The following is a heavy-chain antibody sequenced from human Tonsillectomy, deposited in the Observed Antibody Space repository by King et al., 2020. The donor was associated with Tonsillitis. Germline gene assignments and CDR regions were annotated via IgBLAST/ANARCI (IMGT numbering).Heavy chain of an antibody. V-gene: IGHV3-33*08. CDR1: GFTFSIYG. J-gene: IGHJ4*02. Sequence: VQLVESGGGVVQPGRSLRLSCAASGFTFSIYGMHWVRQAPGKGLEWVAVIWYDGSNKYYADSVKGRFTITRDNSKNQLDLQMNSLRAADTAVYYCARDLSGDFDYWGQGTLVTVSS. CDR2: IWYDGSNK. CDR3: ARDLSGDFDY. D-gene: IGHD7-27*01.